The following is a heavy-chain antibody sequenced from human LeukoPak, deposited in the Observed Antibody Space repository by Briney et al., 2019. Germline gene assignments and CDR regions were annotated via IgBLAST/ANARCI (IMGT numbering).Heavy chain of an antibody. CDR3: ARDQDRGYDFSFDY. CDR1: GYTFTSYD. CDR2: INTNTGDP. Sequence: ASVKVSCNASGYTFTSYDINWVRQAPGQGLEWMGWINTNTGDPTYAQGFTGRFVFSLDTSVNTAYLQISSLKAEDTAVYYCARDQDRGYDFSFDYWGQGSLVTVSS. V-gene: IGHV7-4-1*02. D-gene: IGHD5-12*01. J-gene: IGHJ4*02.